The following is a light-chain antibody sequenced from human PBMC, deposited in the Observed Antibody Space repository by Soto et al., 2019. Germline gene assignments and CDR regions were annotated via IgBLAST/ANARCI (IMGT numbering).Light chain of an antibody. Sequence: QSALTQPPSVSGSPGQSVTISCTGTSSDFGSYNRVSWYQQPPGTAPKLMICQVSNRPSGVPDRFSGSKSGNTASLTISGLQAEDEADYYCSSYTSSGTWVFGGGTKLTVL. CDR2: QVS. J-gene: IGLJ3*02. CDR3: SSYTSSGTWV. V-gene: IGLV2-18*02. CDR1: SSDFGSYNR.